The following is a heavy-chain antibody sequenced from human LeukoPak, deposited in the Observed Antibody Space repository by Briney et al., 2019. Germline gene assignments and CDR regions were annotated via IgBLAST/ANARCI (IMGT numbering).Heavy chain of an antibody. CDR1: GGSISTYY. CDR2: IYYNGST. D-gene: IGHD3-22*01. CDR3: ARGSHYYYSSGYLNY. J-gene: IGHJ4*02. Sequence: SETLSLTCTVSGGSISTYYWNWIRQPPGKGLEWIGYIYYNGSTNYNPSLTSRVTISVDTSKNQFSLELSSVTAADTALYYCARGSHYYYSSGYLNYWGQGTLVTVSS. V-gene: IGHV4-59*01.